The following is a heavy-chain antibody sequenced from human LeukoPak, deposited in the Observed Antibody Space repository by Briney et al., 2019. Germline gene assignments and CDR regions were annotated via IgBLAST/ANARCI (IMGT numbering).Heavy chain of an antibody. D-gene: IGHD3-16*01. CDR3: ARDVRRMGPWGYYYYMDV. CDR1: GGSISSSSYY. CDR2: IYYSGST. Sequence: SETLSLTCTVSGGSISSSSYYWGWIRQPPGKGLEWIGSIYYSGSTYYNPSLKSRVTISVDTSKNQFSLKLSFVTAADTAVYYCARDVRRMGPWGYYYYMDVWGKGTTVTVSS. V-gene: IGHV4-39*07. J-gene: IGHJ6*03.